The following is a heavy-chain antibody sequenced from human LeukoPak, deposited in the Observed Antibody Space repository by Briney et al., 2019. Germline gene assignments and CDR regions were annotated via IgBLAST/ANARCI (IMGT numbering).Heavy chain of an antibody. D-gene: IGHD5-18*01. Sequence: PSETLSLTCAVSGDSISSGYYWAWIRQPPGKGLGWFGSIFHSGSTYLNPSLRSRFTISLNKSKNHFFLILNSMTAEDTAVYYCARASSVDTALVGVHWFDPWGQGTLVTVSS. V-gene: IGHV4-38-2*01. CDR3: ARASSVDTALVGVHWFDP. CDR1: GDSISSGYY. CDR2: IFHSGST. J-gene: IGHJ5*02.